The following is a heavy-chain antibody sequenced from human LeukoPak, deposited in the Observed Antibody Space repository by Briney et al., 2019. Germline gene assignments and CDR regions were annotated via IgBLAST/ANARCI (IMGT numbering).Heavy chain of an antibody. CDR1: GGSFSGYY. V-gene: IGHV4-34*01. Sequence: SETLPLTCAVYGGSFSGYYWSWIRQPPGKGLEWIGEINHSGSTNYNPSLKSRVTISVDTSKNQFSLKLSSVTAADTAVYYCARGWYYDILTGYSPTFDYWGQGTLVTVSS. J-gene: IGHJ4*02. D-gene: IGHD3-9*01. CDR2: INHSGST. CDR3: ARGWYYDILTGYSPTFDY.